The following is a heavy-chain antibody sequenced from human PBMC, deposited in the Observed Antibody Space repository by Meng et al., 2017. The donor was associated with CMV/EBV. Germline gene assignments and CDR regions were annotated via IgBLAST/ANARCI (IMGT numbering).Heavy chain of an antibody. J-gene: IGHJ4*02. Sequence: KASGGTFRSYDISWVRQAPGQGQEWMGGNIPIFGTANYAKKFQGRVTITTDESTSTAYMELSSLRSEDTAVYYCARSLYSSSPHFDYWGQGTLVTVSS. CDR1: GGTFRSYD. V-gene: IGHV1-69*05. CDR3: ARSLYSSSPHFDY. D-gene: IGHD6-6*01. CDR2: NIPIFGTA.